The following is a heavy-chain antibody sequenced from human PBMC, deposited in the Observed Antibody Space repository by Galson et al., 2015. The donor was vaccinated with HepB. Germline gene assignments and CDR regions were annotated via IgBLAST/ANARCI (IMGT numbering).Heavy chain of an antibody. CDR3: AKEGQARVSSWGRAGRAFDI. V-gene: IGHV3-23*01. Sequence: SLRLSCAASGFTFSSYAMSWVRQAPGKGLEWVSAISGSGGSTYYADSVKGRFTISRDNSKNTLYLQMNSLRAEDTAVYYCAKEGQARVSSWGRAGRAFDIWGQGTMVTVSS. J-gene: IGHJ3*02. CDR1: GFTFSSYA. D-gene: IGHD6-13*01. CDR2: ISGSGGST.